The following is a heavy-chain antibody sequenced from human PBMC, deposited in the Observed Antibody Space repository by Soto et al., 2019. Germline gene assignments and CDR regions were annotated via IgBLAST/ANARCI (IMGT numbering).Heavy chain of an antibody. D-gene: IGHD5-12*01. CDR1: GGSISSGDYY. J-gene: IGHJ4*02. Sequence: PSETLSLTCTVSGGSISSGDYYWSWIRQPPGKGLEWIGYIYYSGSTYYNPSLKGRVTISVDTSKNQFSLKLSSVTAADTAVYYCARGRWLRSSFDYWGQGTLVTVSS. CDR3: ARGRWLRSSFDY. CDR2: IYYSGST. V-gene: IGHV4-30-4*01.